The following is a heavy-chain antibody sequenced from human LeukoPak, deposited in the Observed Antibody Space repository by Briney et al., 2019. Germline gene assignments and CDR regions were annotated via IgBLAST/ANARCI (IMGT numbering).Heavy chain of an antibody. D-gene: IGHD5-12*01. CDR3: ARATGYDWDVC. J-gene: IGHJ1*01. CDR1: GFTFSGSW. V-gene: IGHV3-7*01. CDR2: MNQDGSEK. Sequence: PGGSLRLSCAASGFTFSGSWMAWVRQAPGKGLEWVANMNQDGSEKNYVDSVKGRFTISRDNAKNSLYLQMNSLRAEDTAVYYCARATGYDWDVCWGRGTLVAFS.